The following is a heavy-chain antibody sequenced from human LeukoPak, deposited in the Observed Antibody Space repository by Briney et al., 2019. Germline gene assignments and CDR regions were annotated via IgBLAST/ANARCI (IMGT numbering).Heavy chain of an antibody. CDR2: IYFSGST. Sequence: SETLSHTCTVSGGSISSDYWSWIRQPPGKGLEWIGYIYFSGSTNYNPSLKSRVTISVDTSKTQLSLKLSSVTAADTAVYYCARGGGYFNYWGQGTLVTVSS. V-gene: IGHV4-59*01. CDR1: GGSISSDY. CDR3: ARGGGYFNY. J-gene: IGHJ4*02. D-gene: IGHD3-16*01.